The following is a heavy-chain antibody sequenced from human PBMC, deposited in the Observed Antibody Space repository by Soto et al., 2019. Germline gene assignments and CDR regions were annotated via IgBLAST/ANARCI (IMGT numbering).Heavy chain of an antibody. CDR1: GFTFSGSA. CDR3: TRRVVPAAMDDAFDI. J-gene: IGHJ3*02. D-gene: IGHD2-2*01. CDR2: IRSKANSYAT. Sequence: EVQLVESGGGLVQPGGSLKLSCAASGFTFSGSAMHWVRQASGKGLEWVGRIRSKANSYATAYAASVKGRFTISRDDSKNTAYLQMNSLKTEDTAVYYCTRRVVPAAMDDAFDIWGQGTMVTVSS. V-gene: IGHV3-73*02.